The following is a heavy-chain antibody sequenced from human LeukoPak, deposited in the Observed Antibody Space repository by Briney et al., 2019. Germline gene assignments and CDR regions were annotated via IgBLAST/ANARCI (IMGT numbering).Heavy chain of an antibody. J-gene: IGHJ4*02. CDR3: AKDRGYSHGFDY. CDR2: ISYDGRNK. D-gene: IGHD5-18*01. V-gene: IGHV3-30*18. Sequence: GGSLRLSCEASGITVSSNYMSWVRQAPGKGLEWVAGISYDGRNKEYVDSVKGRFTISRDNSKNTLYLQMNSLRAEDTAVYNCAKDRGYSHGFDYWGQGTLVTVSS. CDR1: GITVSSNY.